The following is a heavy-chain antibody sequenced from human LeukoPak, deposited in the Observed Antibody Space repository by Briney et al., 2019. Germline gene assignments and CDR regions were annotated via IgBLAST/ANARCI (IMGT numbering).Heavy chain of an antibody. Sequence: GGSLRLSCAASGFTFSSYWMHWVRQAPGKGLVWVSRINSDGSSTSYADSVKGRFTISRDNAKNTLYMQMNSLRAEDTAVYYCAREKDHGDNDAFDIWGQGTMVTVSS. D-gene: IGHD4-17*01. CDR1: GFTFSSYW. V-gene: IGHV3-74*01. CDR2: INSDGSST. J-gene: IGHJ3*02. CDR3: AREKDHGDNDAFDI.